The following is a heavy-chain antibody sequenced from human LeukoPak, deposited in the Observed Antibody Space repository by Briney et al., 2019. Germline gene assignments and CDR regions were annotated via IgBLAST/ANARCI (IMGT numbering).Heavy chain of an antibody. CDR3: ARSLDIVATTDY. V-gene: IGHV3-48*03. J-gene: IGHJ4*02. D-gene: IGHD5-12*01. CDR1: GFTFSSYE. CDR2: ISSSGSTI. Sequence: GGSLRLSCAASGFTFSSYEMNWVRQAPGKGPEWVSYISSSGSTIYYADSVKGRFTISRDNAKNSLYLQMNSLRAEDTAVYYCARSLDIVATTDYWGQGTLVTVSS.